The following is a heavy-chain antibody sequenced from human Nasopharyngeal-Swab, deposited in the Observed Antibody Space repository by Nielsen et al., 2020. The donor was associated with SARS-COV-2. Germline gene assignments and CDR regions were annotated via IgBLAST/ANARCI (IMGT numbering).Heavy chain of an antibody. Sequence: SETLSLTCTVSGGSIDSGVSYWSWVRQPPGKGLEWLGNIYYSGSTSYNPSLKSRLTISVDTAKNQFSLNLSSVTAADTAVYFCVRDVYDSSGGYYFDYWGQGALVTVSS. CDR1: GGSIDSGVSY. CDR2: IYYSGST. J-gene: IGHJ4*02. V-gene: IGHV4-30-4*01. CDR3: VRDVYDSSGGYYFDY. D-gene: IGHD3-22*01.